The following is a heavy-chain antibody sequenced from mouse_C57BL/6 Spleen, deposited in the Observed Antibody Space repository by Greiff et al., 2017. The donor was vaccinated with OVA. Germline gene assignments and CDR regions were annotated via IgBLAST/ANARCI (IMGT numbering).Heavy chain of an antibody. J-gene: IGHJ1*03. D-gene: IGHD1-1*01. Sequence: VQLKQSGAELVRPGASVKLSCTASGFNIKDDYMHWVKQRPEQGLEWIGWIDPENGDTEYASKFQGKATITADTSSNTAYLQLSSLTSEDTAVYYCTTYGSSYVRYFDVWGTGTTVTVSS. CDR1: GFNIKDDY. CDR2: IDPENGDT. CDR3: TTYGSSYVRYFDV. V-gene: IGHV14-4*01.